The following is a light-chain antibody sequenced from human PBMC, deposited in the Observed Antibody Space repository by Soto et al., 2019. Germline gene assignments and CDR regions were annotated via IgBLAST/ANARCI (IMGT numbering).Light chain of an antibody. CDR2: WAS. J-gene: IGKJ5*01. CDR3: QQYYSSPIT. V-gene: IGKV4-1*01. CDR1: LTVLYSSNNKNY. Sequence: DIVMTQSPDSLAVSLGERATINCKSSLTVLYSSNNKNYLAWYQQKPRQPPKLLIYWASTRESGVPDRFSGSGSGTDVTLTISSLQAEDVAVYYCQQYYSSPITFGQGTRLEIK.